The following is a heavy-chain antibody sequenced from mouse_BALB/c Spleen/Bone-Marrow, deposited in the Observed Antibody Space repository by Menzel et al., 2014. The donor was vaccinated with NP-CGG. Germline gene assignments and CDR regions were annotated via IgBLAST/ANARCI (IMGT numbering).Heavy chain of an antibody. J-gene: IGHJ4*01. CDR3: TRQRNWDHYAMDY. CDR2: ISSGGGYT. Sequence: VQLKDSGGDLVKPGGSLKLSCAASGFTFSTYGMSWGRQTPEKRLEWVATISSGGGYTYYPDSVKGRFTISRDNANNTLYLQMSSLKSEDTAMYYCTRQRNWDHYAMDYWGQGTSVTVSS. V-gene: IGHV5-6*01. D-gene: IGHD4-1*01. CDR1: GFTFSTYG.